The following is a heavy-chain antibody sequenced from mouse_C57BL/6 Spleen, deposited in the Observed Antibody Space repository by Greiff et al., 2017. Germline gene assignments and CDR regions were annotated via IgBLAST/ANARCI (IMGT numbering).Heavy chain of an antibody. CDR2: INPNTGGT. J-gene: IGHJ1*03. D-gene: IGHD1-1*01. CDR1: GYTFTDYN. CDR3: ARGYYGSSYNWYFEV. Sequence: EVQLQESGPELVKPGASVKMSCKASGYTFTDYNMHWVKQSHGKSLEWIGYINPNTGGTSYNQKFKGKATLTVNKSSSTAYMELRSLPSEDSAVYYCARGYYGSSYNWYFEVWGTGTPVTVPS. V-gene: IGHV1-22*01.